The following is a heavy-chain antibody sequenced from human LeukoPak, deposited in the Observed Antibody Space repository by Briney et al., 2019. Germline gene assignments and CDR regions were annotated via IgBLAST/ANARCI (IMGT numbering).Heavy chain of an antibody. D-gene: IGHD3-9*01. J-gene: IGHJ4*02. CDR1: GYTFTSYD. V-gene: IGHV1-8*03. Sequence: GASVKVSCKASGYTFTSYDINWVRQATGQGLEWMGWINPNSGNTGYAQKFQGRVTITRNTSISTAYMELSSLRSEDTAVYYCARGFDILTGYYNVDFDYWGQGTLVTVSS. CDR2: INPNSGNT. CDR3: ARGFDILTGYYNVDFDY.